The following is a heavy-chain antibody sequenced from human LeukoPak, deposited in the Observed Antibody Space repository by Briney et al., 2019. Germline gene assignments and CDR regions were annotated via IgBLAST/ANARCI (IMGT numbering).Heavy chain of an antibody. J-gene: IGHJ1*01. Sequence: GGSLRLSCAASGFTFDGSAIHWVRQAPGKGLEWVSGISWNSVTIAYADSVKGRFTISRDNGKNSLYLQMNSLRADDTALYYCAEAVGYCTNGVCYKYFHHWGQGTLVTVSS. CDR3: AEAVGYCTNGVCYKYFHH. V-gene: IGHV3-9*01. CDR2: ISWNSVTI. CDR1: GFTFDGSA. D-gene: IGHD2-8*01.